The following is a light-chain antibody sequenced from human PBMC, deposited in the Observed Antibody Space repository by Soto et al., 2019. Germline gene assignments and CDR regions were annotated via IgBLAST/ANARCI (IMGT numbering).Light chain of an antibody. CDR1: QSISIW. J-gene: IGKJ1*01. Sequence: DIQMTQSPSTLSASVGDRVTITCRASQSISIWLAWYQQKPGKAPKLLIYKASSLESGVPSRFSGSGSGTEFTLTISSLQPDDFAAYYCHQYTSPPWKFGQGTKVEIK. CDR3: HQYTSPPWK. V-gene: IGKV1-5*03. CDR2: KAS.